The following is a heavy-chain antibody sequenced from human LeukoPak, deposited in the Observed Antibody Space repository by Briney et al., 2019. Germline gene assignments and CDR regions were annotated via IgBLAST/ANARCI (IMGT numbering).Heavy chain of an antibody. V-gene: IGHV3-64D*06. CDR3: VGNRIRGAYYSSGSYPDY. CDR2: ISSNGGST. D-gene: IGHD3-10*01. Sequence: GGSLRLSCSASGFTFSSYAMHWVRQAPGKGLEYVSAISSNGGSTYYADSVKGRFTISRDNSKNTLYLQMSSLRAEDTAVYYCVGNRIRGAYYSSGSYPDYWGQGTLVTVSS. J-gene: IGHJ4*02. CDR1: GFTFSSYA.